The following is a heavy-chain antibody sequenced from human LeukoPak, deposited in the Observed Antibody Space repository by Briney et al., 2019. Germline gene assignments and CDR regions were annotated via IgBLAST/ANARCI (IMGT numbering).Heavy chain of an antibody. Sequence: PGGSLTLSCAASGFTFSSYAMSWVRQAPGKGLEWVSAISGSGGSTYYVDCVKGRFTISRDNSKNTLYLQMNSLRAEDTAVYYCAKWNGGYDAFDIWGQGTMVTVSS. V-gene: IGHV3-23*01. CDR1: GFTFSSYA. J-gene: IGHJ3*02. CDR2: ISGSGGST. D-gene: IGHD5-12*01. CDR3: AKWNGGYDAFDI.